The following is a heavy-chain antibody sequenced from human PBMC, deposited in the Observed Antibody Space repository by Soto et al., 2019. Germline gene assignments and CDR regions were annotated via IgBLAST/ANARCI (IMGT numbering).Heavy chain of an antibody. CDR2: ISAYNGNT. CDR3: ARADCSSHSCFFEYVQH. CDR1: GYTFTSYG. J-gene: IGHJ1*01. V-gene: IGHV1-18*01. Sequence: ASVKVSCKASGYTFTSYGISWVRQAPGQGLEWMGWISAYNGNTNYAQKLQGRVTMTTDTSTSTAYMELRSLKPEDTAVYYCARADCSSHSCFFEYVQHWGQGTLVTVSS. D-gene: IGHD2-2*01.